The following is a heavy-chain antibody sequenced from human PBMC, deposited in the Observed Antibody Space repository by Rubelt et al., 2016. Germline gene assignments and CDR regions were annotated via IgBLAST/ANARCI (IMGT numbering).Heavy chain of an antibody. CDR3: ARDYSSRWTYCFDH. Sequence: PGRSLRLSCAASGFTLSSYAMHWVRPAPGKGLEWVAVVSYDGSNKYYADSVKGRFTISRDNSKNTLYLQMNSLRAEETAVYYCARDYSSRWTYCFDHWGQGTLVAVSS. V-gene: IGHV3-30*04. CDR1: GFTLSSYA. CDR2: VSYDGSNK. J-gene: IGHJ4*02. D-gene: IGHD6-13*01.